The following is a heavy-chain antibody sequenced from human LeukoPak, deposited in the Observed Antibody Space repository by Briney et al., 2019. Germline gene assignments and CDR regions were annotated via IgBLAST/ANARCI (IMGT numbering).Heavy chain of an antibody. CDR1: VGTFSSYA. CDR2: IIPIFGTA. CDR3: ARDASDEGIAVAGTFDY. D-gene: IGHD6-19*01. V-gene: IGHV1-69*05. J-gene: IGHJ4*02. Sequence: GSSVKVSCKASVGTFSSYAISCVRQAPGQGLEWMGRIIPIFGTANYAQKFQGRVTITTDESTSTAYMELSSLRSEDTAVYYCARDASDEGIAVAGTFDYWGQGTLVTVSS.